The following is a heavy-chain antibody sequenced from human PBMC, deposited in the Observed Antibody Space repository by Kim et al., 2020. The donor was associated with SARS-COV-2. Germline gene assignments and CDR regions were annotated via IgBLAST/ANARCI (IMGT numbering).Heavy chain of an antibody. D-gene: IGHD3-10*01. CDR2: INQDGSEQ. CDR1: GFTFSSYW. Sequence: GGSLRLSCAASGFTFSSYWMTWVRQAPGKGLEWVANINQDGSEQSYVDSVKGRFTVSRDNAKNSLYLQMNSLRVEDTAVYYCAGATDYGSGSRSLPGNHWGQGTLVAVSS. V-gene: IGHV3-7*05. CDR3: AGATDYGSGSRSLPGNH. J-gene: IGHJ5*02.